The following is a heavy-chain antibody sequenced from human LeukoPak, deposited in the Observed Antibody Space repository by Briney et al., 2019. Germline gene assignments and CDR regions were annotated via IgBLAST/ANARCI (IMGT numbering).Heavy chain of an antibody. Sequence: GGSLGLSCTASGFTFSSYSMNWVRQAPGKGLEWVAVIWYDGSNKYYADSVKGRFTISRDNSKNTLYLQMNSLRAEDTAVYYCAKDTGYYYYYMDVWGKGTTVTVSS. V-gene: IGHV3-33*06. CDR3: AKDTGYYYYYMDV. J-gene: IGHJ6*03. CDR2: IWYDGSNK. D-gene: IGHD4-11*01. CDR1: GFTFSSYS.